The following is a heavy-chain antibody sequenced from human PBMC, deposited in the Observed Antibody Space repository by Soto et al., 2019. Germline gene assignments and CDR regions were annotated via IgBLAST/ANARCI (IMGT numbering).Heavy chain of an antibody. Sequence: GGSLRLSCETSEFTFSSYWMTWVRRTPGKGLEWVANIDGEGGEKNYADSVKGRFTISRDNSKNTLYLQMNSLRAEDTAVYYCARDVGYSSSWPFDYFDYWGQGTLVTVSS. V-gene: IGHV3-7*01. CDR1: EFTFSSYW. CDR3: ARDVGYSSSWPFDYFDY. J-gene: IGHJ4*02. D-gene: IGHD6-13*01. CDR2: IDGEGGEK.